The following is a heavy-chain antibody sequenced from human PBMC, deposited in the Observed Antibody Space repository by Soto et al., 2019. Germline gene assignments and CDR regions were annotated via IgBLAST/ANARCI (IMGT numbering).Heavy chain of an antibody. CDR2: ISGSGGST. J-gene: IGHJ3*02. D-gene: IGHD2-2*02. V-gene: IGHV3-23*01. CDR3: ASPYCSSTSCYMDNAFDI. CDR1: GFTFSSYA. Sequence: GGSLRLSCAASGFTFSSYAMSWVRQAPGKGLEWVSAISGSGGSTYHADSVKGRFTISRDNSKNTLYLQMNSLRAEDTAVYYCASPYCSSTSCYMDNAFDIWGQGTMVTVSS.